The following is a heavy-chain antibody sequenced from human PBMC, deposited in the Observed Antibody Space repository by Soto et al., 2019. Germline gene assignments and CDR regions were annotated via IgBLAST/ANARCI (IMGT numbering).Heavy chain of an antibody. D-gene: IGHD6-13*01. CDR3: AKDMRGGSSSSRYFYGMDV. CDR2: IKQDGSDT. J-gene: IGHJ6*02. CDR1: GFTWRNSR. V-gene: IGHV3-7*05. Sequence: GGSLRLSCAASGFTWRNSRMSWVRQAPGKGLEWVANIKQDGSDTYYVDSVKGRFTISRDNAKNSLYLQMNSLRAEDTAFYYCAKDMRGGSSSSRYFYGMDVWGQGTTVTVSS.